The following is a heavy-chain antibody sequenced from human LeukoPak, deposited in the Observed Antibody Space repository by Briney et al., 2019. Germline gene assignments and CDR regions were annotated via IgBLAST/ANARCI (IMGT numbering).Heavy chain of an antibody. CDR2: SSGSGGST. CDR3: AKDRSGGGFDY. Sequence: GGSLRLSCAASGSTFSSYAMNWVRQAPGKGLEWVSLSSGSGGSTYYADSVQGRFTISRDNSKNTLYLQMNSLRAEDTAVYYCAKDRSGGGFDYWGQGTLVTVSS. J-gene: IGHJ4*02. D-gene: IGHD1-26*01. CDR1: GSTFSSYA. V-gene: IGHV3-23*01.